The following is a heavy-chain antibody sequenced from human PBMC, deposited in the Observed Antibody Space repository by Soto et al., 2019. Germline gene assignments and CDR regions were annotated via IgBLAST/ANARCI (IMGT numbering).Heavy chain of an antibody. CDR1: GFTFSSYW. D-gene: IGHD6-13*01. CDR2: INSDGSST. V-gene: IGHV3-74*01. Sequence: GGSLRLSCAASGFTFSSYWMHWVRQAPGKGLVWVSRINSDGSSTSHADSVKGRFTISRDNAKNTLYLQMNSLRAEDTAVFYCARYQIAAAGSPFDFWGQGTLVTVSS. J-gene: IGHJ4*02. CDR3: ARYQIAAAGSPFDF.